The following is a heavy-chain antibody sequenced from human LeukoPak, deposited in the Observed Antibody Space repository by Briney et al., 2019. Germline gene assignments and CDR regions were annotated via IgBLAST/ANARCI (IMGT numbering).Heavy chain of an antibody. Sequence: GGSLRLSCAASGFTFSSYAMHWVRQAPGKGLEWVAVISYDGSNKYCADSVKGRFTISRDNSKNTLYLRMNSLRAEDTAVYYCARDRVGATDYFDYWGQGTLVTVSS. CDR2: ISYDGSNK. CDR1: GFTFSSYA. V-gene: IGHV3-30-3*01. CDR3: ARDRVGATDYFDY. J-gene: IGHJ4*02. D-gene: IGHD1-26*01.